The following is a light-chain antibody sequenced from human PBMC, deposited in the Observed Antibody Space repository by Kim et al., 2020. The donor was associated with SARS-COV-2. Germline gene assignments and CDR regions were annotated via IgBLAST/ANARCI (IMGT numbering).Light chain of an antibody. J-gene: IGLJ1*01. CDR3: CSRDSTAKDYV. Sequence: ALGQKVRITCQGDSLRKSYASWYQQKPGQAPKLVMSDDNNRPSGIPDRFSGSSSGSTASLTITGAQAEDEADYYCCSRDSTAKDYVFGTGTKVTVL. V-gene: IGLV3-19*01. CDR1: SLRKSY. CDR2: DDN.